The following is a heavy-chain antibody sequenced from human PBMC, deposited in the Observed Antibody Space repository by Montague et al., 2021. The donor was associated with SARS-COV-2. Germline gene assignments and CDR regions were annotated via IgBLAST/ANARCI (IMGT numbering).Heavy chain of an antibody. Sequence: SETLSLTCTVPGGSISSSSYYWGWIRQPPGKGLEWIGSIYYSGSTYYNPSLKSRVTISVDTSKNQFSLKLSSVTAADTAVYYCARQENSRGWFKPDAFDIWGQGTMVTVSS. CDR2: IYYSGST. V-gene: IGHV4-39*01. D-gene: IGHD6-19*01. CDR3: ARQENSRGWFKPDAFDI. CDR1: GGSISSSSYY. J-gene: IGHJ3*02.